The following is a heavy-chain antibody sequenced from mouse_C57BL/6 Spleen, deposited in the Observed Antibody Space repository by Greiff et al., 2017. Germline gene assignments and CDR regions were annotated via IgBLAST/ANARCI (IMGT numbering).Heavy chain of an antibody. D-gene: IGHD1-1*01. CDR1: GFTFSSYG. CDR2: LSSGGSYT. J-gene: IGHJ2*01. V-gene: IGHV5-6*01. Sequence: EVQGVESGGDLVKPGGSLKLSCAASGFTFSSYGMSWVRQTPDKRLEWVATLSSGGSYTYYPDSVKGRFTISRDNAKNTLYLQMSSLKSEDTAMYYCARHTYSFRDYWGQGTTLTVSS. CDR3: ARHTYSFRDY.